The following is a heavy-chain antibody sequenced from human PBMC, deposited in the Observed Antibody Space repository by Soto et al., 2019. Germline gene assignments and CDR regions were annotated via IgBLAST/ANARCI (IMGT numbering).Heavy chain of an antibody. Sequence: QVQLVESGGGVVQPGRSLRLSCAASGFTFSSYGMHWVGQAPGKGLEWVAVISYDGSNKYYADSVKGRFTISRDNSKNTLYLQMNSLRAEDTAVYYCAKDGAAVAGTRSGFDYWGQGTLVTVSS. CDR3: AKDGAAVAGTRSGFDY. V-gene: IGHV3-30*18. D-gene: IGHD6-19*01. J-gene: IGHJ4*02. CDR1: GFTFSSYG. CDR2: ISYDGSNK.